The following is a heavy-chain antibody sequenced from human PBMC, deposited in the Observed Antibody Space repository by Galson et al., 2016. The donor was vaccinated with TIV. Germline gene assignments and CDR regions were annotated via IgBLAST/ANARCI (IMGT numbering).Heavy chain of an antibody. CDR3: ARSWSVVAPNWVDP. CDR1: GYTFTSYH. J-gene: IGHJ5*02. D-gene: IGHD2-2*01. Sequence: SVKVSCKAPGYTFTSYHINWVRQATGQGLEWMGWINPDSGNTGYVQKFQGRVTMTRNISASTVYMELSSLRSEDTAVYYCARSWSVVAPNWVDPWGQGTLVTVSS. V-gene: IGHV1-8*02. CDR2: INPDSGNT.